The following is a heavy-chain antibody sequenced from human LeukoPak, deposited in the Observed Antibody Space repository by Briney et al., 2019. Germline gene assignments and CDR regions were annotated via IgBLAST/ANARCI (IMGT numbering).Heavy chain of an antibody. CDR1: GFTFSSYW. J-gene: IGHJ4*02. Sequence: GGSLRLSCAASGFTFSSYWMHWVRQAPGKGLLWVSRSNGDGSSTAYADSVKGRFTISRDNSKNTLYLQMNSLRAEDTAVYYCAKDPIVGATGFDYWGQGTLVTVSS. D-gene: IGHD1-26*01. CDR3: AKDPIVGATGFDY. CDR2: SNGDGSST. V-gene: IGHV3-74*01.